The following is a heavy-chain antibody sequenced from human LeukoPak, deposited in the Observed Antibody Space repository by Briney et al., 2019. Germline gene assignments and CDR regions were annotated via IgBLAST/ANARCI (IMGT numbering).Heavy chain of an antibody. CDR3: DYSGSSHLHAFDI. CDR2: IIPILGIA. D-gene: IGHD1-26*01. CDR1: GGTFSSYA. V-gene: IGHV1-69*04. Sequence: ASVKVSCKASGGTFSSYAISWVRQAPGQGLEWMGRIIPILGIANYAQKFQGRVTITADKSTSTAYMELSSLRSEDTAVYYCDYSGSSHLHAFDIWVQGTMVTVSS. J-gene: IGHJ3*02.